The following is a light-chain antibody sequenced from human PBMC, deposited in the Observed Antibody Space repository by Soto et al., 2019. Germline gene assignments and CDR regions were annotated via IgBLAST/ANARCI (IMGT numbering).Light chain of an antibody. CDR1: ETVRSN. V-gene: IGKV3D-15*01. J-gene: IGKJ5*01. CDR3: KQYQNLWK. CDR2: AAS. Sequence: RVMTHSPDTLSVSPLEIATLSFSSSETVRSNLAWYQQKPGQAPRLLIYAASTRATGIPARFIGNGSGKEFTLTISSLQSEDFAIYYCKQYQNLWKFGQGTRLEIK.